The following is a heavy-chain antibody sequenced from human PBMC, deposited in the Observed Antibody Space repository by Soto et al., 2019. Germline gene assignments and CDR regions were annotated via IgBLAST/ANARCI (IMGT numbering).Heavy chain of an antibody. Sequence: EVQLLESGGGLVQPGGSLRLSCAASGFTFSSYAMSWVRQAPGKGLEWVSAISGSGGSTYYADSVKGRFTISRDNSKNTLYLQMNSLRAEDTAVYYCAKASVDRIQLWFTGGDSYYGMDVWGQGTTVTVSS. J-gene: IGHJ6*02. V-gene: IGHV3-23*01. CDR3: AKASVDRIQLWFTGGDSYYGMDV. D-gene: IGHD5-18*01. CDR2: ISGSGGST. CDR1: GFTFSSYA.